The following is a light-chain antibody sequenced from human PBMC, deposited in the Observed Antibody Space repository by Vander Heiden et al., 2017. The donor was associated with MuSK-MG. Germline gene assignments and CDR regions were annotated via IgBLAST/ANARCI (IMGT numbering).Light chain of an antibody. CDR1: ESITKN. J-gene: IGKJ1*01. CDR2: GAS. CDR3: QEYARWPWT. V-gene: IGKV3-15*01. Sequence: EILMTQSPATLSVSPGERATLSCRASESITKNLAWYHQKRGQSPRLIIYGASTRATGIPARFSGSGSGTEFNLTISGLQSEDFAVYYCQEYARWPWTFGQGTEVDIK.